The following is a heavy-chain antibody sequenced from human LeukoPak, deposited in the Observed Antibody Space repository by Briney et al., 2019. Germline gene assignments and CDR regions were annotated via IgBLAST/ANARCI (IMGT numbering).Heavy chain of an antibody. CDR3: ARGRGSSSWYRCYFDY. Sequence: SETLSLTCAVYGGSFSGYYWSWIRQPPGKGLEWIGEINHSGSTNYNPSLKSRVTISVDTSKNQFSLKLSSVTAADTAVYYCARGRGSSSWYRCYFDYWGPGTLVTVSS. D-gene: IGHD6-13*01. V-gene: IGHV4-34*01. J-gene: IGHJ4*02. CDR2: INHSGST. CDR1: GGSFSGYY.